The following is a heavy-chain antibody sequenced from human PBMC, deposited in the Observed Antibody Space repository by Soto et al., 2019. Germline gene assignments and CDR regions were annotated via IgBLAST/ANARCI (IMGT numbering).Heavy chain of an antibody. Sequence: PGGSLRLSCAASGFTFSSYAMSWARQAPGKGLEWVSAISGSGGSTYYADSVKGRFTISRDNSKNTLYLQMNSLRAEDTAVYYCAKRGSYAKCGMDVWGQGTTVTVSS. CDR2: ISGSGGST. CDR3: AKRGSYAKCGMDV. J-gene: IGHJ6*02. CDR1: GFTFSSYA. V-gene: IGHV3-23*01. D-gene: IGHD5-18*01.